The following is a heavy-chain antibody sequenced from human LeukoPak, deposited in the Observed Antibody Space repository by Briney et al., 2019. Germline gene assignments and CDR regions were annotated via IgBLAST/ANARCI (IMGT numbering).Heavy chain of an antibody. CDR1: GFTFSSYG. J-gene: IGHJ4*02. CDR3: AKGSGPILGELSLYLDY. CDR2: IWYDGSNK. V-gene: IGHV3-33*06. D-gene: IGHD3-16*02. Sequence: GGSLRLSCAASGFTFSSYGMHWVRQAPGKGLEWVAVIWYDGSNKYYADSVKGRFTISRDNSKNTLYLQMNSLRAEDTAVYYCAKGSGPILGELSLYLDYWGQGTLVTVSS.